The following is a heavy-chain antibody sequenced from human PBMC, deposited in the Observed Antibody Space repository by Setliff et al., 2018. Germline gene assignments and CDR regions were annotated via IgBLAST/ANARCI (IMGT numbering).Heavy chain of an antibody. J-gene: IGHJ4*02. Sequence: GASVKVSCKASGYTFTAYDIVWVRQATGQGLEWMGWMNPNSGRTGYPQKFQGRVTMTRNTSISTAYMELSSLRSDDTAVYYCARSFYGCFNYWGQGTLVTVSS. V-gene: IGHV1-8*02. CDR2: MNPNSGRT. CDR3: ARSFYGCFNY. D-gene: IGHD3-10*01. CDR1: GYTFTAYD.